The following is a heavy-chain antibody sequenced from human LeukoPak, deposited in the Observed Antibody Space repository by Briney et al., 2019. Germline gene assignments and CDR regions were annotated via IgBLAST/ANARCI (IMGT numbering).Heavy chain of an antibody. D-gene: IGHD2-15*01. CDR2: TYYGSKWYN. Sequence: SQTLSLTCAISGDSVSSNSAAWNWIRQSPSRGLEWLGRTYYGSKWYNDYAVSVKSRITINPDTSKNQFSLQLNSVTPEDTAVYYCARDAHPRYCSGGSCFGGYFDYWGQGTLVTVSS. J-gene: IGHJ4*02. CDR3: ARDAHPRYCSGGSCFGGYFDY. V-gene: IGHV6-1*01. CDR1: GDSVSSNSAA.